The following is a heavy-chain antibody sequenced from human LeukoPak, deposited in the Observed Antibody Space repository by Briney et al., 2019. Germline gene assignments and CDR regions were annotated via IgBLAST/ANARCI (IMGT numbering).Heavy chain of an antibody. CDR2: ITGDGSDI. J-gene: IGHJ5*02. CDR3: ARDAYTTTSNWLDP. V-gene: IGHV3-74*01. CDR1: GFTLNKYW. D-gene: IGHD4-17*01. Sequence: GGSLRLSCEASGFTLNKYWMHWVRQAPGKGLVWVSRITGDGSDIAYTDSVKGRFTVSRDDAKNTLFLQMTSLRVEDTAIYYCARDAYTTTSNWLDPWGQGTLVTVSS.